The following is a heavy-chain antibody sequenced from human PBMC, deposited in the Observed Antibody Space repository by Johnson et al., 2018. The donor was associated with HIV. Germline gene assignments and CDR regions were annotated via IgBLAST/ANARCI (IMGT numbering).Heavy chain of an antibody. CDR1: GFSYDDYA. D-gene: IGHD2-15*01. Sequence: VHLVESGGGVVRPGGSLRLSCAASGFSYDDYAMSWVRQDPGKGLEWVSSINWNGGSTGYADSVKGRFTISRDNAKNSLYLQMNSLRAEDTALYYCAREQKFCSGGSCSNAFDIWGQGTMVTVSS. CDR3: AREQKFCSGGSCSNAFDI. J-gene: IGHJ3*02. CDR2: INWNGGST. V-gene: IGHV3-20*04.